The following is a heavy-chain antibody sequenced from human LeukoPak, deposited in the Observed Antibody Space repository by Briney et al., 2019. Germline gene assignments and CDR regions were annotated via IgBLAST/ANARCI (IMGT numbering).Heavy chain of an antibody. Sequence: SETLSLSCAVYGGSFSGYYWSWIRQPPGKGLEWIGEINHSGSTNYNPSLKSRVTISVDTSKNQFSLKLSSVTDADTAVYYCATYYYDSSGFLRRDYWGQGTLVTVSS. J-gene: IGHJ4*02. D-gene: IGHD3-22*01. V-gene: IGHV4-34*01. CDR1: GGSFSGYY. CDR3: ATYYYDSSGFLRRDY. CDR2: INHSGST.